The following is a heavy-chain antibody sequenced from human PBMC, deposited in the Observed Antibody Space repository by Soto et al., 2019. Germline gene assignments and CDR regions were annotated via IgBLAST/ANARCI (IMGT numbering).Heavy chain of an antibody. CDR2: ISYDGSNK. CDR1: GFTFSSYG. J-gene: IGHJ4*02. CDR3: AKVLSYYYDSSGYYFARGFDY. D-gene: IGHD3-22*01. Sequence: QVQLVESGGGVVQPGRSLRLSCAASGFTFSSYGMHWVRQAPGKGLEWVAVISYDGSNKYYADSVKGRFTISRDNSKNTLYLQMKSLRAEDTAVYYCAKVLSYYYDSSGYYFARGFDYWGQGTLVTVSS. V-gene: IGHV3-30*18.